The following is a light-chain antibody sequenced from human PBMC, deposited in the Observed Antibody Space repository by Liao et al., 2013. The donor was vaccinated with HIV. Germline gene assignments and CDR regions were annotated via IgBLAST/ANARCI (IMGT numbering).Light chain of an antibody. CDR2: KDS. CDR1: AFPKQF. V-gene: IGLV3-25*03. Sequence: SYELIQPPSVSVSPGQTARITCSGDAFPKQFAYWYQQKSGRAPVLVIYKDSARPSGIPERFTGSSSGATVTLTISGVQAEDEADYYCQSGDSSGKYNVLFGGGTKLTVL. J-gene: IGLJ2*01. CDR3: QSGDSSGKYNVL.